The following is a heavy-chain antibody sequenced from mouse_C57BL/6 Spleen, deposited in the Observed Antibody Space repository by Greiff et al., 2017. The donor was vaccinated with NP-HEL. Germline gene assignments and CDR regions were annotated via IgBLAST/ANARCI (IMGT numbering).Heavy chain of an antibody. D-gene: IGHD1-2*01. V-gene: IGHV1-55*01. CDR1: GFTFTSYW. J-gene: IGHJ2*01. CDR3: ARSGYYGPYFDY. Sequence: QVQLQQPGAELVKPGASVKMSCKASGFTFTSYWITWVKQRPGQGLEWIGDIYPGSGSTNYNEKFKSKATLTVDTSSSTAYLQLSSLTSEDSSVFYCARSGYYGPYFDYWGQGTTLTVSS. CDR2: IYPGSGST.